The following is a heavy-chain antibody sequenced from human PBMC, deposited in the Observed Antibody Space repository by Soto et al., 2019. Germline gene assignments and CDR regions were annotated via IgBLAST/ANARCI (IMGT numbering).Heavy chain of an antibody. D-gene: IGHD3-9*01. V-gene: IGHV4-34*01. CDR1: GGSFSGYY. Sequence: PSETLSLTCAVYGGSFSGYYWCWIRLRPGKGLEWIGSVYYSGSTYYNPSLESRVTISVDKSKNQFSLKLMSLSAADTAVYYCGRLEGLATISYYFDYWGQGALVTVSS. J-gene: IGHJ4*02. CDR2: VYYSGST. CDR3: GRLEGLATISYYFDY.